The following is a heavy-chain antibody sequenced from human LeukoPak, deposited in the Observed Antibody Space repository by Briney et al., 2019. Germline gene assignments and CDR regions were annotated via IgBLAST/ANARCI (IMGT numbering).Heavy chain of an antibody. J-gene: IGHJ4*02. D-gene: IGHD1-26*01. CDR1: GFTFRSYS. CDR3: ARVEHSGSYSGY. V-gene: IGHV3-21*01. CDR2: IDPSSTYI. Sequence: GGSLRLSCAASGFTFRSYSMNWVRQAPGKGLEWVSAIDPSSTYIYYADSVKGRFTISRDNAENSLYLQMNSLRAEDTAVYYCARVEHSGSYSGYWGQGTLVTVSS.